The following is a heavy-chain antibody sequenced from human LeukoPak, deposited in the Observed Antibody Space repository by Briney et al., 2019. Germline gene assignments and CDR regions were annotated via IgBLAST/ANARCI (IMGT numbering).Heavy chain of an antibody. V-gene: IGHV3-7*03. CDR3: AKDPGDKDIDRWFDP. CDR2: INEDGYEK. CDR1: GFPFTTYW. D-gene: IGHD7-27*01. Sequence: GGSLRLSCAATGFPFTTYWMSWVRQAPGKGLEWVANINEDGYEKYYVGSVKGRFTISRDNAKNSLYLHMSGLRVEDTAVYYCAKDPGDKDIDRWFDPWGQGTLVTVSS. J-gene: IGHJ5*02.